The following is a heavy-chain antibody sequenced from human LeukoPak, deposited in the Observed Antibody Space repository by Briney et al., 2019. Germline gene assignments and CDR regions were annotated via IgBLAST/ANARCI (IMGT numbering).Heavy chain of an antibody. V-gene: IGHV1-24*01. Sequence: ASVKVSCKVSGYTLTEMSIHWVRQAPGGALEWMGGFDPEDGETVYAPKFQGRVTMTEDTSAGTAYMELSSLRSEDTAVYYCARDRDTVVVVASTGSWFDPWGQGTLVTVSS. CDR1: GYTLTEMS. CDR2: FDPEDGET. D-gene: IGHD2-15*01. CDR3: ARDRDTVVVVASTGSWFDP. J-gene: IGHJ5*02.